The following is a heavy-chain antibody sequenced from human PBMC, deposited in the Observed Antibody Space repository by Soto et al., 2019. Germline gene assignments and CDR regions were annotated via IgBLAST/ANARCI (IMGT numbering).Heavy chain of an antibody. J-gene: IGHJ3*02. V-gene: IGHV3-66*01. Sequence: PGGSLRLSCAASGFTFSSYAMSWVRQAPGKGLEWVSVIYSGGSTYYADSVKGRFTISRDNSKNTLYLQMNSLRAEDTAVYYCAIYYYGSGSYYRATYDAFDIWGQGTMVTVSS. CDR3: AIYYYGSGSYYRATYDAFDI. D-gene: IGHD3-10*01. CDR1: GFTFSSYA. CDR2: IYSGGST.